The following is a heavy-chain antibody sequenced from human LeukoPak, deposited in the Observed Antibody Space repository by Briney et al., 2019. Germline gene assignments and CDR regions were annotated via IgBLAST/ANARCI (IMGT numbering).Heavy chain of an antibody. CDR3: ARVRYDYYGMDV. CDR1: GFTFSSYW. D-gene: IGHD3-10*01. Sequence: GGSLRLSCAASGFTFSSYWMHWVRQGPGKGLLWVSRINGDGSSTSYADSVEGRFTLSRDNAKNTLYLQMNSLRAEDTAVYYCARVRYDYYGMDVWGQGTTVTVSS. J-gene: IGHJ6*02. V-gene: IGHV3-74*01. CDR2: INGDGSST.